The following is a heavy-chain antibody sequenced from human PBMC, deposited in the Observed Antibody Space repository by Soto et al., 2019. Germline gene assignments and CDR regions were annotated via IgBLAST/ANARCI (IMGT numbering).Heavy chain of an antibody. Sequence: PSETLSLTCTVSGGSISSSSYYWGWIRQPPGKGLEWIGSIYYSGSTYYNPSLKSRVTISVDTSKNQFSLKLSSVTAADTAVYYCARHEGDRSSFLGLNWFDPWGQGTLVTVSS. CDR3: ARHEGDRSSFLGLNWFDP. J-gene: IGHJ5*02. V-gene: IGHV4-39*01. CDR2: IYYSGST. CDR1: GGSISSSSYY. D-gene: IGHD6-6*01.